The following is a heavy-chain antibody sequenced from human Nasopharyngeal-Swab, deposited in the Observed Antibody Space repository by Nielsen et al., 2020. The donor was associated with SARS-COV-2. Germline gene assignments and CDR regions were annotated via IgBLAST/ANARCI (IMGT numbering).Heavy chain of an antibody. CDR1: GFTFSSYW. D-gene: IGHD3-9*01. J-gene: IGHJ4*02. V-gene: IGHV3-74*01. Sequence: GESLKISCAASGFTFSSYWMHWVRQAPGKGLVWVSRINSDGSSTSYADSVKGRFTISRDNAKNTLYLQMNSLRAEDTAVYYCAKGLSDFDWLSAIDYWGQGTLVTVSS. CDR3: AKGLSDFDWLSAIDY. CDR2: INSDGSST.